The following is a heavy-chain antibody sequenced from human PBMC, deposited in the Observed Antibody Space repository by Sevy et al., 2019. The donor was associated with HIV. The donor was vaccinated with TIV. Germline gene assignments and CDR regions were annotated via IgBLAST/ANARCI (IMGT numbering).Heavy chain of an antibody. CDR3: AREAGQVWGIYTIDY. D-gene: IGHD3-16*01. Sequence: GGSLRLYCAASGSTFSSYAMDWVRQAPGKGPEWVSAITASGNRAYYADSVKGRFTIYGDNSKKTLYVQMNSLRAEDRAIYYCAREAGQVWGIYTIDYWRQGTLVTVSS. CDR1: GSTFSSYA. J-gene: IGHJ4*02. CDR2: ITASGNRA. V-gene: IGHV3-23*01.